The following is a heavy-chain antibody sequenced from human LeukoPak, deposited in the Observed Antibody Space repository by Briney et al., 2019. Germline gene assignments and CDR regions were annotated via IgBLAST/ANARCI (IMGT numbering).Heavy chain of an antibody. V-gene: IGHV4-38-2*01. D-gene: IGHD3-3*01. J-gene: IGHJ4*02. CDR2: IYHSGST. CDR3: ARGAYYDFWSGLYYFDY. CDR1: GYSISSGYY. Sequence: SETLSLTCAVYGYSISSGYYWGWIRQPPGKGLEWIGSIYHSGSTYYNPSLKSRVTISVDTSKNQFSLKLSSVTATDTAVYYCARGAYYDFWSGLYYFDYWGQGTLVTVSS.